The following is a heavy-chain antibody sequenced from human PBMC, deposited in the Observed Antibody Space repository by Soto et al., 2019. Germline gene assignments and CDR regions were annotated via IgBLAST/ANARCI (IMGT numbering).Heavy chain of an antibody. Sequence: QVQLVQSGAEVKKPGSSVKVSCKASVGTFSSYTISWVRQAPGQGLEWMGRIIPILGIANYAQKFQGRVMITADKSPSTAYMELSSLRSEDTAVYYCARDEKAPCVSNGNDYDYGGRVVGGQGTKVTVS. J-gene: IGHJ6*02. CDR2: IIPILGIA. CDR1: VGTFSSYT. CDR3: ARDEKAPCVSNGNDYDYGGRVV. V-gene: IGHV1-69*08.